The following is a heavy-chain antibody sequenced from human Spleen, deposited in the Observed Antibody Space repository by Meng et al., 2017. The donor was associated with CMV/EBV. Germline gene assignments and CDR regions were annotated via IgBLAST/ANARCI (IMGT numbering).Heavy chain of an antibody. CDR3: ASGGGKWLRLFDY. CDR2: IKQDGSEK. J-gene: IGHJ4*02. Sequence: GESLKISCAASGFTFSSYWMSWVRQAPGKGLEWVANIKQDGSEKYYVDSVKGRFTISRDNAKNSLYLQMNSLRAEDTAVYYCASGGGKWLRLFDYWGQGTLVTVSS. V-gene: IGHV3-7*01. CDR1: GFTFSSYW. D-gene: IGHD3-22*01.